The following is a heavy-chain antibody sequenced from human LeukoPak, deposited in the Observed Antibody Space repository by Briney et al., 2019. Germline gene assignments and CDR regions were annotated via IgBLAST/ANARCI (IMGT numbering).Heavy chain of an antibody. CDR3: AKDLGGGFEYFDY. CDR1: GFTFSSYG. Sequence: PEGSLRLSCAASGFTFSSYGMHWVRQAPGKGLEWVAVISYDGSNKYYADSVKGRFTISRDNSKNTLHLQMNSLRAEDTAVYYCAKDLGGGFEYFDYWGQGTLVTVSS. V-gene: IGHV3-30*18. J-gene: IGHJ4*02. D-gene: IGHD3-16*01. CDR2: ISYDGSNK.